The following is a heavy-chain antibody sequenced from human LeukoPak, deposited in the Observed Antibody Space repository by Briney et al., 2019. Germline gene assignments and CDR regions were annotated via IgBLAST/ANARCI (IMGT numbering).Heavy chain of an antibody. D-gene: IGHD1-26*01. Sequence: TGGSLRLSCAASGFTFSSYAMSWVRQAPGKGLEWVSAISGSGTNTYYADSVKGRFTISRDNSKNTLFLQMNSLRAEDTALYYCATGGRYGATGYYYYYMDVWGKGTTVTVSS. CDR2: ISGSGTNT. CDR1: GFTFSSYA. V-gene: IGHV3-23*01. J-gene: IGHJ6*03. CDR3: ATGGRYGATGYYYYYMDV.